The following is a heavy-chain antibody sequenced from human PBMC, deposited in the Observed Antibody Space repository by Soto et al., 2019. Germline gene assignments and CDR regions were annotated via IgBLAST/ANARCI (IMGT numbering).Heavy chain of an antibody. Sequence: EVQLVESGGGLVQPGGSLRLSCAASGFALADYNMKWVRQAPGKGLEWVSDTSASSGDTYYADSVKGRFTISRDNAKNSLYLQMNNLRAEDTAIYYCVRELAYSFDYWGQGTLVTVSS. J-gene: IGHJ4*02. CDR2: TSASSGDT. CDR1: GFALADYN. V-gene: IGHV3-48*01. D-gene: IGHD2-21*01. CDR3: VRELAYSFDY.